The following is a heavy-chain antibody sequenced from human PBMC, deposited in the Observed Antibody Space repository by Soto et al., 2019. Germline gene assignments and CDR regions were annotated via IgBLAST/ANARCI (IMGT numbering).Heavy chain of an antibody. V-gene: IGHV3-21*04. J-gene: IGHJ3*02. CDR1: GFTFSSYA. CDR2: ISSSGGTI. D-gene: IGHD2-2*01. Sequence: GGSLRLSCAASGFTFSSYAMSWVRQAPGKGLEWVSSISSSGGTIYYADSVKGRFTISRDNAKNTLYLQMNSLRAEDTAVYYCARSGADCSSTSCYSFDIWGQGTMVTVSS. CDR3: ARSGADCSSTSCYSFDI.